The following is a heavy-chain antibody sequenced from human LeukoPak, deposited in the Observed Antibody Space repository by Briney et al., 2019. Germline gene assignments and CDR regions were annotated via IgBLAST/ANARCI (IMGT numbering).Heavy chain of an antibody. Sequence: GGSLRLSCAASGFSFDDYAMYWVRQAPGKGLEWVSVIYSGGSTYYADSVNGRFTISRDNSRNTLFLQMNSLRAEDTALYYCASAREYCGSAECYEYFQHWGQGTLVTVSS. D-gene: IGHD2-21*01. CDR2: IYSGGST. CDR1: GFSFDDYA. V-gene: IGHV3-53*01. CDR3: ASAREYCGSAECYEYFQH. J-gene: IGHJ1*01.